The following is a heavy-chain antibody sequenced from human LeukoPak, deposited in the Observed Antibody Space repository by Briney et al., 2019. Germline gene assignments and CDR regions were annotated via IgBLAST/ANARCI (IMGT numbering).Heavy chain of an antibody. CDR1: GFTFSSNW. CDR2: INSDGTTT. Sequence: GGSLRLSCAASGFTFSSNWMYWVRQAPGKGPVWVSRINSDGTTTTYADSVKGRFTISRDNSKNTLYLQMNSLRAEDTAVYYCARDPLGDGYNFDYWGQGTLVTVSS. D-gene: IGHD5-24*01. V-gene: IGHV3-74*01. J-gene: IGHJ4*02. CDR3: ARDPLGDGYNFDY.